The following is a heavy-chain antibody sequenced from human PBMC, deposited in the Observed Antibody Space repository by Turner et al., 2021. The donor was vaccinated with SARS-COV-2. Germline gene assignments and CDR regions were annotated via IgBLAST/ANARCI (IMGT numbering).Heavy chain of an antibody. D-gene: IGHD1-1*01. Sequence: QGQLVQSGGGVVQPRGSLRLPCAASGFTFSGYAMHWVRQAPGKGLEWVAVISFDGTNKFYADSVKGRFTISRDNSKNTLYLQMNSLRTEDTAVYYCATNSPTNAFDIWGQGTMVTVSS. CDR1: GFTFSGYA. V-gene: IGHV3-30*03. CDR2: ISFDGTNK. J-gene: IGHJ3*02. CDR3: ATNSPTNAFDI.